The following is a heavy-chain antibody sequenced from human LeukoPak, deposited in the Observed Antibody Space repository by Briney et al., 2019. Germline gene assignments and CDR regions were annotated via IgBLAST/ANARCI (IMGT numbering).Heavy chain of an antibody. J-gene: IGHJ6*02. V-gene: IGHV1-46*01. CDR1: GYTFTPYY. D-gene: IGHD3-16*01. Sequence: ASVKVSCKASGYTFTPYYMHWVRQAPGQGLEWMGIINPSGGRTAYAQKFQGRVTMTRDTSTSTVYMELGSLRSEDTAVYYCARSYDQHYYYYGVDVWGQGTTVTVSS. CDR3: ARSYDQHYYYYGVDV. CDR2: INPSGGRT.